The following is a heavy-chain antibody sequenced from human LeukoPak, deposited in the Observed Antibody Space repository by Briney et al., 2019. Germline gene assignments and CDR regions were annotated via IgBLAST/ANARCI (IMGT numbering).Heavy chain of an antibody. J-gene: IGHJ4*02. V-gene: IGHV1-69*13. CDR2: IIPIFGTA. Sequence: SVKVSCKASGGTFSSYAISWVRQAPGQGLEWMGGIIPIFGTANYAQKFQGRVTITADESTSTAYMELSSLRSEDTAVYYCAREQRVGATSYFDYWGQGTLVTVSS. D-gene: IGHD1-26*01. CDR3: AREQRVGATSYFDY. CDR1: GGTFSSYA.